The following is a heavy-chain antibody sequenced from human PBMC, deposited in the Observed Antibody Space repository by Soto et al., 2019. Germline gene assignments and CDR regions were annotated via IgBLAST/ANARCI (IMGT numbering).Heavy chain of an antibody. J-gene: IGHJ4*02. Sequence: QITLKESGPTLVKPTQTLTLTCTFSGFSLSTSRVGVGWIRQPPGKALEWLTVIYWDDDKRYSPSLKSRRTITKXXXKXXVVLTMTNLDPVDTATYYCAHSLSTIIVGGVFFDFWGQGTLVTVSS. D-gene: IGHD3-22*01. CDR3: AHSLSTIIVGGVFFDF. CDR1: GFSLSTSRVG. CDR2: IYWDDDK. V-gene: IGHV2-5*02.